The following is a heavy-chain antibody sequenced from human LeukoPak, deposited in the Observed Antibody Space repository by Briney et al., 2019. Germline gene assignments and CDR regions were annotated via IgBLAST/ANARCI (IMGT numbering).Heavy chain of an antibody. CDR3: ARGLSGYASSLGY. V-gene: IGHV3-74*01. D-gene: IGHD6-6*01. CDR2: INSDGSST. J-gene: IGHJ4*02. Sequence: PGGSLRLSCAASGFTFSSYWMHWVRQAPGKGLVWVSRINSDGSSTSYADSVRGRFSISRDNAKNTLYLQMYSLRAEDTAVYYCARGLSGYASSLGYWGQGTLVTVSA. CDR1: GFTFSSYW.